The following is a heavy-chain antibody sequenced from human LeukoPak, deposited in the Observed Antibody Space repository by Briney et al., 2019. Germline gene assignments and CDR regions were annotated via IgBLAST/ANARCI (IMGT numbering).Heavy chain of an antibody. CDR1: GFTFSSYS. V-gene: IGHV3-21*01. CDR2: ISSSSSYI. CDR3: ARDAGTVVTGEALDI. Sequence: GGSLRLSCAASGFTFSSYSMNWVRQAPGKGLEWVSSISSSSSYIYYADSVKGRFTISRDNAKNSLYLQMNSLRAEDTAVYYCARDAGTVVTGEALDIWGQGTMVTVSS. D-gene: IGHD4-23*01. J-gene: IGHJ3*02.